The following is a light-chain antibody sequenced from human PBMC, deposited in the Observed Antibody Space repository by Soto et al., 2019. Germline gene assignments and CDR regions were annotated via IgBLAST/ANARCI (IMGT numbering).Light chain of an antibody. Sequence: DIQMTQSPSSLSASVGDRVTITCRASQSISSYLNWYQQKPGKAPKLLIYAASSLQSGVPSRFRGSGSGTDFTLPISSLQPEDFATYTCQQSYSTPFTFGPGTKVDIK. V-gene: IGKV1-39*01. CDR2: AAS. CDR3: QQSYSTPFT. CDR1: QSISSY. J-gene: IGKJ3*01.